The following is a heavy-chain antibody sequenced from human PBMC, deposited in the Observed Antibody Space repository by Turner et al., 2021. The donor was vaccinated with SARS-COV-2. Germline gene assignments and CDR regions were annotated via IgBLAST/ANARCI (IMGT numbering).Heavy chain of an antibody. J-gene: IGHJ3*02. CDR3: ARDFPPQDGYNPAGAFDI. Sequence: QVQLVESGGGVVQPGRSLRLSCAASGFTFSNYGMHWVRQAPGKGLEWVEVISYDGSNKHDADSVKGRFTISRDNSKNTLYLQMNSLRGEDTAVYYCARDFPPQDGYNPAGAFDIWGQGTMVTVSS. V-gene: IGHV3-30*03. CDR2: ISYDGSNK. CDR1: GFTFSNYG. D-gene: IGHD5-12*01.